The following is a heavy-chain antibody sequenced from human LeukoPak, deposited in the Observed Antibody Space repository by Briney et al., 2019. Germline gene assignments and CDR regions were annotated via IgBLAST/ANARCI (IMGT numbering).Heavy chain of an antibody. CDR2: ISYDGSRQ. J-gene: IGHJ3*01. CDR1: GFTFTYYA. CDR3: ARGPDPVVRGPRRAFDL. Sequence: GGSLRLSCAASGFTFTYYAMHWVRQAPGKGLELVALISYDGSRQYYTDSVKGRFIISRDDSKNTVYLQMNSLGVDDTALYYCARGPDPVVRGPRRAFDLWGQGTMVIVSS. D-gene: IGHD3-10*01. V-gene: IGHV3-30-3*01.